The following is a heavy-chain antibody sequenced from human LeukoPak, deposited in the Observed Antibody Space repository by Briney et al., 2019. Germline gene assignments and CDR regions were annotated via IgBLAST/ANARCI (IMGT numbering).Heavy chain of an antibody. CDR1: GGSISSYY. J-gene: IGHJ4*02. Sequence: SETLSLTCTASGGSISSYYWSWIRQPPGKGLEWIGYIYYSGSTNYNPSLKSRVTISVDTSKNQFSLKLSSVTAADTAVYYCARVGGDSYCSSTSCYHYFDYWGQGTLVTVSS. CDR2: IYYSGST. CDR3: ARVGGDSYCSSTSCYHYFDY. D-gene: IGHD2-2*01. V-gene: IGHV4-59*01.